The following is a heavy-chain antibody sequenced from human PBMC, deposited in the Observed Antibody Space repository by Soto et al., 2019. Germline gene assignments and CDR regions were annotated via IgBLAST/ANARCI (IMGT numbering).Heavy chain of an antibody. J-gene: IGHJ6*03. D-gene: IGHD6-13*01. Sequence: QVQLVQSGAEVKKPGASVKVSCKASGYTFTSYAMHWVRQAPGQRLEWMGWINAGNGNTKYSQKFQGRVTITRDTSASTAYMELSSLRSEDTAVYYCARVGPLAAAGQSYYYYYMDVWGKGTTVTVSS. CDR2: INAGNGNT. CDR1: GYTFTSYA. V-gene: IGHV1-3*01. CDR3: ARVGPLAAAGQSYYYYYMDV.